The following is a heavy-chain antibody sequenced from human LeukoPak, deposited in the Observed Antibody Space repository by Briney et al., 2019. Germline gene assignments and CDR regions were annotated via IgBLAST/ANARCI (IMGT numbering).Heavy chain of an antibody. CDR3: ARAERWLQLIDY. Sequence: SETLSLTCTVSGGSISSYYWSWIRQPPAQGLEWIGYIYYSGSTNYNPSPNLRVTISVDTSTNQFSLKLSSVTAADTAVYYCARAERWLQLIDYWGQGTLVTVSS. CDR1: GGSISSYY. J-gene: IGHJ4*02. D-gene: IGHD5-24*01. CDR2: IYYSGST. V-gene: IGHV4-59*01.